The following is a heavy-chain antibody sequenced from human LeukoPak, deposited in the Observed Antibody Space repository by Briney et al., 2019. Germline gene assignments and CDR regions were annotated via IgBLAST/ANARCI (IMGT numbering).Heavy chain of an antibody. CDR1: GGSISSSSYY. Sequence: KTSETLSLTCTVSGGSISSSSYYWGWIRQPPGKGLEWIGSIYYSGSTYYNPSLKSRVTISVDTSKNQLSLKVSSETAADTAVYYCARHATDGRVIDLWGRGTLVTVSS. V-gene: IGHV4-39*01. CDR2: IYYSGST. J-gene: IGHJ2*01. CDR3: ARHATDGRVIDL.